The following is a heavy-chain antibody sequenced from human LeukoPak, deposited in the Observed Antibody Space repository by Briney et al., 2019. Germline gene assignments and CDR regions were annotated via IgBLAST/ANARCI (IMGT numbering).Heavy chain of an antibody. CDR2: IYHDENVK. Sequence: AGRSLRLSCAASGFTFSSYGMHWVRQAPGKGLEWVTFIYHDENVKYYADSVKGRFTISRENSKNTLFLQMNNLRPEDTAVYYCARGKKRQITIFGVVTHYYYYYMDVWGKGTTVTVSS. CDR3: ARGKKRQITIFGVVTHYYYYYMDV. D-gene: IGHD3-3*01. V-gene: IGHV3-30*03. CDR1: GFTFSSYG. J-gene: IGHJ6*03.